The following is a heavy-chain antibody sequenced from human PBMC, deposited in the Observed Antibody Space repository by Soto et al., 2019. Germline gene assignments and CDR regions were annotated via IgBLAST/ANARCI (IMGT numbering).Heavy chain of an antibody. CDR1: GGTFSSYA. Sequence: ASVKVSCKASGGTFSSYAIGWVRQAPGQGLEWMGGIIPIFGTANYAQKFQGRVTITADESTSTAYMELSSLRSEDTAVYYCARVGDYSTWFDPWGQGTLVTVSS. CDR3: ARVGDYSTWFDP. CDR2: IIPIFGTA. J-gene: IGHJ5*02. V-gene: IGHV1-69*13. D-gene: IGHD4-4*01.